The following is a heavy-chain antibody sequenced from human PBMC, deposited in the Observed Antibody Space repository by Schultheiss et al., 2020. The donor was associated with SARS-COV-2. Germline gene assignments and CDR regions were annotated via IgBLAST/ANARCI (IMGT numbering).Heavy chain of an antibody. J-gene: IGHJ6*02. CDR3: ARVKWGSLTYYDFWSGNPIPYYGMDV. D-gene: IGHD3-3*01. V-gene: IGHV1-46*01. Sequence: ASVKVSCKASGYTFTSYDINWVRQATGQGLEWMGIINPSGGSTSYAQKFQGRVTMTRDTSTSTVYMELSSLRSEDTAVYYCARVKWGSLTYYDFWSGNPIPYYGMDVWGQGTTVTVSS. CDR2: INPSGGST. CDR1: GYTFTSYD.